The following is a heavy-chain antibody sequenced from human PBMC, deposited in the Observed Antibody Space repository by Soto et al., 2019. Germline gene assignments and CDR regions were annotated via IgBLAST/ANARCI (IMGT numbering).Heavy chain of an antibody. V-gene: IGHV4-31*03. CDR3: ARALTYYYDSSGQYYFDY. CDR2: IYYSGST. Sequence: SEILSLTCTVSGGSISSGGYYWSWIRQHPGKGLEWIGYIYYSGSTYYNPSLKSRVTISVDTSKNQFSLKLSSVTAADTAVYYCARALTYYYDSSGQYYFDYWGQGTLVTVSS. CDR1: GGSISSGGYY. J-gene: IGHJ4*02. D-gene: IGHD3-22*01.